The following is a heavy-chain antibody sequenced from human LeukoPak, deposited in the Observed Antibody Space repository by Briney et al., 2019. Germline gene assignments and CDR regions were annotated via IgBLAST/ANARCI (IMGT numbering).Heavy chain of an antibody. D-gene: IGHD2-15*01. Sequence: SETLSLTCTVPGGSIRSYYWSWIRQPPGKGLEWIGYIYYSGNTNYNPSLRSRITISVGMSKNQFSLKLSSVTAADTAVYYCARAPPYCSGGSCYFDYWGQGTLVTVSS. V-gene: IGHV4-59*01. J-gene: IGHJ4*02. CDR3: ARAPPYCSGGSCYFDY. CDR1: GGSIRSYY. CDR2: IYYSGNT.